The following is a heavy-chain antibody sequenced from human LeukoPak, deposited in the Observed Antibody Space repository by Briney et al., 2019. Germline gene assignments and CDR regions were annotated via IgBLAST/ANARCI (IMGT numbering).Heavy chain of an antibody. D-gene: IGHD6-19*01. J-gene: IGHJ4*02. Sequence: GGPQRLSCAASGFTFNSYGMHGPRDATGERVEGGAVISCDGSNKYYADSVKGRFPSARDNSKNTLYRQMNSLRAKDTAVYCCARDPVRIAVAGRYFDYWGERALVALSS. CDR2: ISCDGSNK. CDR1: GFTFNSYG. CDR3: ARDPVRIAVAGRYFDY. V-gene: IGHV3-30*03.